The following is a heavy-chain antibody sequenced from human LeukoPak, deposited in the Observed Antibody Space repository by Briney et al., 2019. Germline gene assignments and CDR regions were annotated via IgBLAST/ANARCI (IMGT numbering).Heavy chain of an antibody. D-gene: IGHD4-23*01. V-gene: IGHV1-18*01. CDR2: ISAYNGNT. J-gene: IGHJ4*02. Sequence: ASVKVSCKASGYTFTSYGISWVRQAPGQGLEWMGWISAYNGNTNYAQKLQGRVTMTRDTSISTAYMELSRLRSDDTAVYYCARSGVKDYGGIRFDYWGQGTLVTVSS. CDR3: ARSGVKDYGGIRFDY. CDR1: GYTFTSYG.